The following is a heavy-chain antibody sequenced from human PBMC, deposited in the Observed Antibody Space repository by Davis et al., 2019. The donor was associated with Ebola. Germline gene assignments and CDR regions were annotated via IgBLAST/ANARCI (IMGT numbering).Heavy chain of an antibody. CDR3: ARGNTAMVTVPAFDI. CDR2: INHSGSA. Sequence: MPSETLSLTCAVYGGSFSGYYWSWIRQPPGKGLEWIGEINHSGSANYNPSLKSRVTISVDTSKNQFSLKLSSVTAADTAVYYCARGNTAMVTVPAFDIWGQGTMVTVSS. J-gene: IGHJ3*02. V-gene: IGHV4-34*01. D-gene: IGHD5-18*01. CDR1: GGSFSGYY.